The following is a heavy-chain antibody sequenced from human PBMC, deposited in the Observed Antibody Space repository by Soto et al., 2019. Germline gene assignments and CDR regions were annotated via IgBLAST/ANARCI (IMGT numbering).Heavy chain of an antibody. CDR3: ASAGGLGAVAADY. Sequence: LSLTCAVSGGSISRGGYSWSWIRQPPGKGLEWIGYIYHSGSTYYNPSLKSRVTISVDRSKNQFSLKLSSVTAADTAVYYCASAGGLGAVAADYWGQGTLVTVSS. D-gene: IGHD6-19*01. V-gene: IGHV4-30-2*01. J-gene: IGHJ4*02. CDR1: GGSISRGGYS. CDR2: IYHSGST.